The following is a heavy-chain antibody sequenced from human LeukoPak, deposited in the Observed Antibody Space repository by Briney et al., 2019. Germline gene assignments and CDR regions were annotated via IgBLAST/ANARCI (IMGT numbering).Heavy chain of an antibody. CDR1: GFTFSSYA. J-gene: IGHJ4*02. D-gene: IGHD3-3*01. Sequence: GGSLRLSCAASGFTFSSYAMSWVRRAPGKGLEWVSAISGSGGSTHYADSVKGRFTISRDNSKNTLYLQMNSLRAEDTAVYYCAKSPQAVLRFLEWLSSYYFDYWGQGTLVTVSS. V-gene: IGHV3-23*01. CDR2: ISGSGGST. CDR3: AKSPQAVLRFLEWLSSYYFDY.